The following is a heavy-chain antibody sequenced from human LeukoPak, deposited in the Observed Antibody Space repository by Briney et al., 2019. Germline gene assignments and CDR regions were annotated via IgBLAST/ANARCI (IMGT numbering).Heavy chain of an antibody. V-gene: IGHV1-69*13. CDR3: ARDRGLGAAANYYYYYMDV. J-gene: IGHJ6*03. D-gene: IGHD6-13*01. CDR1: GGTFSSYA. Sequence: SVKVSCKASGGTFSSYAISWVRQAPGQGLEWMGGIIPIFGTANYAQKFQGRVTITADESTSTAYMELSSLRSEDTAVYYCARDRGLGAAANYYYYYMDVWGKGTTVTVSS. CDR2: IIPIFGTA.